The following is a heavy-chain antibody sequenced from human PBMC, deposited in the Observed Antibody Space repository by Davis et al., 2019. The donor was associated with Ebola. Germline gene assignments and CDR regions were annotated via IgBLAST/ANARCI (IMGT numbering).Heavy chain of an antibody. CDR3: ARGVGDYYDSSGYGKNDAFDI. J-gene: IGHJ3*02. D-gene: IGHD3-22*01. Sequence: AASVKVSCKASGYTFTSYYMHWVRQAPGQGLEWMGIINPSGGSTSYAQKFQGRVTMTRDTSTSTVYMELSSLRSDDTAVYYCARGVGDYYDSSGYGKNDAFDIWGQGTMVTVSS. CDR2: INPSGGST. CDR1: GYTFTSYY. V-gene: IGHV1-46*01.